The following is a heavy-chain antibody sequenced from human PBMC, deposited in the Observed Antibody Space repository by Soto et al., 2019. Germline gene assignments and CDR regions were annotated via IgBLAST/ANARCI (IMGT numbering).Heavy chain of an antibody. Sequence: VGSLRLSCSASGFTFSIYAMHWVRQAPGKGLEYVSAVSTNGGTSYYADSVKGRFTISRDNSRNTLYLQMNSLRPEDTAVYYCVKDRAPRDGYKTQPGSWGLGTLVTVSS. CDR2: VSTNGGTS. CDR3: VKDRAPRDGYKTQPGS. V-gene: IGHV3-64D*06. D-gene: IGHD5-12*01. CDR1: GFTFSIYA. J-gene: IGHJ5*02.